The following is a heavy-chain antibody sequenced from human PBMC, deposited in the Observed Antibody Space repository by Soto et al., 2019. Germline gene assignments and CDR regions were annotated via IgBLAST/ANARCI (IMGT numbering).Heavy chain of an antibody. CDR1: GYTFTSFT. V-gene: IGHV1-18*01. D-gene: IGHD4-17*01. CDR2: ISTYNGNT. J-gene: IGHJ5*02. Sequence: GASVKVSCKASGYTFTSFTMSWVRQAPGQGLEWMGWISTYNGNTNYAQKLQGRVTMTTDTSTSTAYMELRSLRSDDTAMYYCARGLKDGDYSAWGQGTLVTVSS. CDR3: ARGLKDGDYSA.